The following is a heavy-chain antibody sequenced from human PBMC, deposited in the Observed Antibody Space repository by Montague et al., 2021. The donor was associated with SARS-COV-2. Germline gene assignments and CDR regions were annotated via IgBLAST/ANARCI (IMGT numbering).Heavy chain of an antibody. CDR1: GGSINNYY. Sequence: SETLSLTCTVSGGSINNYYWGWIRQPPEKALGYIAYISEIGSTHRNPALKSRVTISVDPSRNQFYLGVNSVTAADTAVYYCARLQGGRRLMDYWGQGTLVTVPS. CDR2: ISEIGST. J-gene: IGHJ4*02. CDR3: ARLQGGRRLMDY. V-gene: IGHV4-59*01. D-gene: IGHD5-12*01.